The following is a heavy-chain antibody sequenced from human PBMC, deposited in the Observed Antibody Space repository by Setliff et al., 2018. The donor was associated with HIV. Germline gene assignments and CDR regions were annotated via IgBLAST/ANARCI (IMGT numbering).Heavy chain of an antibody. Sequence: ASVKVSCKASGYTFTDYYMHWVQQAPGKGLEWMGRVDPEDGETIYAEKFQGRVTITADTSTDTAYMELSSLRSEDTAVYYCARDGGQQWLVDSGGWFDPWGQGTLVTVSS. CDR2: VDPEDGET. V-gene: IGHV1-69-2*01. J-gene: IGHJ5*02. D-gene: IGHD6-19*01. CDR1: GYTFTDYY. CDR3: ARDGGQQWLVDSGGWFDP.